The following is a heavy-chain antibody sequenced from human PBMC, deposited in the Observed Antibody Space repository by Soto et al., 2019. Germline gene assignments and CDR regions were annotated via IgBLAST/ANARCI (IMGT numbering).Heavy chain of an antibody. J-gene: IGHJ4*02. CDR1: GFVFRTNA. CDR3: ASLKIYCRGETCYSGYHDY. Sequence: DEQLVESGGDLVQPGGSLRLSCAASGFVFRTNAMSWVRQRPGQGLEWVSAIRGSGDNTYYADSVKGRFSISRDNSKNTLFLQMNSLRAEDPAMYYCASLKIYCRGETCYSGYHDYWGQGTLVTVSS. D-gene: IGHD2-15*01. CDR2: IRGSGDNT. V-gene: IGHV3-23*04.